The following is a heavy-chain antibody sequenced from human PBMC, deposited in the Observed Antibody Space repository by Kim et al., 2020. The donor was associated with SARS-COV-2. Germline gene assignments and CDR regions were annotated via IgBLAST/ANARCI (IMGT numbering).Heavy chain of an antibody. CDR1: AGSVRSGTSY. CDR3: VQYFHYYGFDV. D-gene: IGHD3-22*01. CDR2: IFYTGTT. Sequence: SETLSLTCNVYAGSVRSGTSYWARIRQPPGKGLEWLGYIFYTGTTNYNPTLKNRVAISVDTSQNRFSLKLKYATAADTATYYCVQYFHYYGFDVWGQG. V-gene: IGHV4-61*01. J-gene: IGHJ3*01.